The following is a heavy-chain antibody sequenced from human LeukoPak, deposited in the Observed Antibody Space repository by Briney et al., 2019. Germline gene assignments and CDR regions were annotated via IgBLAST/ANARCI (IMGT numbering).Heavy chain of an antibody. CDR3: ASVGVSGSYYYYYYMDV. J-gene: IGHJ6*03. V-gene: IGHV4-59*01. D-gene: IGHD1-26*01. CDR1: GGSISSYY. Sequence: SETLSLTCTVSGGSISSYYWSWIRQPPGKGLEWIGYIYYSGSTNYNPSLKSRVTIPVDTSKNQFSLKLSSVTAADTAVYYCASVGVSGSYYYYYYMDVWGKGTTVTVSS. CDR2: IYYSGST.